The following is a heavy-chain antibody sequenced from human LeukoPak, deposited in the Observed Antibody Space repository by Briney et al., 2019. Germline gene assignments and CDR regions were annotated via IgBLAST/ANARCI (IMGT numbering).Heavy chain of an antibody. V-gene: IGHV1-69*05. Sequence: GASVKVSCKASGYTFTSYGISWVRQAPGQGLEWMGGIIPIFGTANYAQKFQGRVTITTDESTSTAYMELSSLRSEDTAVYYCARDASGSGWLDYWGQGTLVTVSS. CDR1: GYTFTSYG. CDR2: IIPIFGTA. D-gene: IGHD6-19*01. CDR3: ARDASGSGWLDY. J-gene: IGHJ4*02.